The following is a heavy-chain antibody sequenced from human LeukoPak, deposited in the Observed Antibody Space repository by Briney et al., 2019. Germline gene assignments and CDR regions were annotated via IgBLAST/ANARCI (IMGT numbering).Heavy chain of an antibody. CDR3: ARGSTHDY. CDR2: INHSGST. Sequence: SETLSLTCAVYGGSFSGYYWSWIRQPPGKGLEWIGEINHSGSTNYNPSLKSRVTMSVDTSENQFSLKLSSVTAADTAVYYCARGSTHDYWGQGTLVTVSS. CDR1: GGSFSGYY. V-gene: IGHV4-34*01. D-gene: IGHD2-2*01. J-gene: IGHJ4*02.